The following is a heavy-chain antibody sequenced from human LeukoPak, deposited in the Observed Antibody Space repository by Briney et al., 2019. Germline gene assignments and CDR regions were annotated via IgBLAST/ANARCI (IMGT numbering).Heavy chain of an antibody. V-gene: IGHV4-59*01. CDR3: PRETGSGWYDY. CDR2: LYYMRGA. Sequence: SGTLSLTCTVSGGSISGYYWNWSRQPPGKGGEWIGNLYYMRGAWYKSSLKSQVTTSVDASRNEVPLKLSSVTAADTAVYYCPRETGSGWYDYWGQGTLVTVSS. D-gene: IGHD6-19*01. J-gene: IGHJ4*02. CDR1: GGSISGYY.